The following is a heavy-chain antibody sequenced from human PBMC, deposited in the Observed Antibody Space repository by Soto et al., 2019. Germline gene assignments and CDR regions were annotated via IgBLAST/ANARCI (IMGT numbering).Heavy chain of an antibody. V-gene: IGHV2-26*01. D-gene: IGHD6-13*01. J-gene: IGHJ5*02. Sequence: SWIRQPPGKALEWLAHIFSNDEKSYSTSLKSRLTISKDTSKSQVVLTMTNMDPVDTATYYCARIGSSSWYWFDPWGQGTLVTVSS. CDR3: ARIGSSSWYWFDP. CDR2: IFSNDEK.